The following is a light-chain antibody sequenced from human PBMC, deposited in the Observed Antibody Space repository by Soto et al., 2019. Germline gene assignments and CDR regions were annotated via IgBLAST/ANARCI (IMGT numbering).Light chain of an antibody. CDR2: EVS. CDR3: SSYAGSNNFV. Sequence: SVLTQPPSASGSPGQSVTISCTGTSSDVGGYNYVSWYQQHPGKAPTLMIYEVSKRPSGVPDRFSCSKSGTTASLTVSGLQAEDEADYYCSSYAGSNNFVFGTGTKVTVL. V-gene: IGLV2-8*01. CDR1: SSDVGGYNY. J-gene: IGLJ1*01.